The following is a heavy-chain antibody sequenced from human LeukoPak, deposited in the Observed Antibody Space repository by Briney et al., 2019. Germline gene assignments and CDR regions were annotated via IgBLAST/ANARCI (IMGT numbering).Heavy chain of an antibody. V-gene: IGHV3-7*01. CDR2: INQGGSES. D-gene: IGHD3-10*01. CDR1: GFTFSTYW. Sequence: GGSLRLSCAASGFTFSTYWMTWVRQAPGKGLEWVANINQGGSESYYVDSVKGRFTISRDNAKNSLYLQMNSLRAEDTAVYYCASLPSSLWFGELSKYYFDYWGQGTLVTVSS. J-gene: IGHJ4*02. CDR3: ASLPSSLWFGELSKYYFDY.